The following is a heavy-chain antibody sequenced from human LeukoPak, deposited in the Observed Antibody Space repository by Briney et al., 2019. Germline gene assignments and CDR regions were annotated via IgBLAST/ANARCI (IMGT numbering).Heavy chain of an antibody. V-gene: IGHV3-7*01. CDR1: GFTFSNSW. J-gene: IGHJ4*02. Sequence: PGGSLRLSCAASGFTFSNSWMTWVRQAPGKGLEWVANIKEDGSEKYYVDSVEGRFTTSRDNAKNSLYLQMNSLRADDTAVYYCARMRYSDYWGQGTLVTVSS. CDR2: IKEDGSEK. D-gene: IGHD1-1*01. CDR3: ARMRYSDY.